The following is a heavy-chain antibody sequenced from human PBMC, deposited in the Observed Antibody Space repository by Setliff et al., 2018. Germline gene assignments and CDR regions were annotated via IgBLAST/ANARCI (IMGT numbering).Heavy chain of an antibody. J-gene: IGHJ4*02. Sequence: PSETLSLTCAVSGGSISSGDASWSWVRQPPGKGLEWIGYIYHAGSTYYNPSLESRVTISVDTSKNQFSLKLSSVTAADTAVYYCARDWAAAAGTAVGDGLDYWGQGTLVTVSS. CDR2: IYHAGST. D-gene: IGHD6-13*01. CDR1: GGSISSGDAS. CDR3: ARDWAAAAGTAVGDGLDY. V-gene: IGHV4-30-2*01.